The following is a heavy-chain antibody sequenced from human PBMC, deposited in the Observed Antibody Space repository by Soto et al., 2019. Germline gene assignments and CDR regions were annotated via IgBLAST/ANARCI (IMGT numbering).Heavy chain of an antibody. J-gene: IGHJ4*02. CDR1: VGSISSSSYY. CDR3: TRHEGGAAADRPLDY. D-gene: IGHD6-13*01. V-gene: IGHV4-39*01. CDR2: IYYSGRT. Sequence: SETMSLTCTVSVGSISSSSYYWGWIRQPPGKGLEWIGSIYYSGRTHNNPALKSRVTMSVDTYTNQFSLKMNAVTAADTAVYYCTRHEGGAAADRPLDYWGQGTLVTVSS.